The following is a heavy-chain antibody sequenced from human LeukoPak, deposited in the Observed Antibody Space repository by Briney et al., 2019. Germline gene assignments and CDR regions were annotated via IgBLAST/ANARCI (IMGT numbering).Heavy chain of an antibody. CDR3: AKDPPGIAAAGSYYFDY. D-gene: IGHD6-13*01. Sequence: PGGSLRLSCAASGFTFSSYAMSWVRQAPGKGLEWVSAISGSGGSTYYADSVKGRFTISRDNSKNTLYLQMNSLRAEDTAVYYCAKDPPGIAAAGSYYFDYWGQGTLVTVSS. V-gene: IGHV3-23*01. CDR1: GFTFSSYA. CDR2: ISGSGGST. J-gene: IGHJ4*02.